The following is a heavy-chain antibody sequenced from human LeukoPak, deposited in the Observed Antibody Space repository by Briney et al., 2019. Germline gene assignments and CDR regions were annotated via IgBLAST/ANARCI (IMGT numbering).Heavy chain of an antibody. CDR3: ARAYYYDSSGYYPRPPDNWFDP. V-gene: IGHV4-59*01. J-gene: IGHJ5*02. Sequence: SETLSLTCAVYGGSFSGYYWSWIRQPPGKGLEWIGYIYYSGSTNYNPSLKSRVTISVDTSKNQFSLKLSSVTAADTAVYYCARAYYYDSSGYYPRPPDNWFDPWGQGTLVTVSS. CDR2: IYYSGST. D-gene: IGHD3-22*01. CDR1: GGSFSGYY.